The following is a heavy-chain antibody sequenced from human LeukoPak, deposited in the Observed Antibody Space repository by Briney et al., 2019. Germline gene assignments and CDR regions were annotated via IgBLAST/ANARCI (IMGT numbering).Heavy chain of an antibody. CDR1: GFTFSSYG. J-gene: IGHJ4*02. V-gene: IGHV3-30*02. Sequence: PGGSLRLSCAASGFTFSSYGMHWVRQAPGKGLEWVAFIRYDGSNKYYADSVKGRFTISRDNSKNTLYLQMNSLRAEDTAVYYCAKEGYYDSSGYIAPDYWGQGTLVTVSS. CDR3: AKEGYYDSSGYIAPDY. D-gene: IGHD3-22*01. CDR2: IRYDGSNK.